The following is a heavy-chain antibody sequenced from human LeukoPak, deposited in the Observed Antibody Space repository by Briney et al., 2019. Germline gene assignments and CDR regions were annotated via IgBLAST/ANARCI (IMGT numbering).Heavy chain of an antibody. D-gene: IGHD4-17*01. CDR2: INTNTGNP. CDR1: GYSLTGSA. CDR3: ARSQTYGDHPPFDY. V-gene: IGHV7-4-1*02. J-gene: IGHJ4*02. Sequence: ASVKVSCKASGYSLTGSAMNWVRQAPGQGLEWMGWINTNTGNPTYAQGFTGRFVFSLDTSVSTAYIQISSLKTEDTAVYFCARSQTYGDHPPFDYWGQGTLVTVSS.